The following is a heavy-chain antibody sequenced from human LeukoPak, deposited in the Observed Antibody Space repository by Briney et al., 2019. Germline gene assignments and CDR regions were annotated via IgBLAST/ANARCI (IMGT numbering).Heavy chain of an antibody. CDR1: GFTFSNAW. J-gene: IGHJ6*03. Sequence: GGSLRLSCAASGFTFSNAWMSWVRQAPGKGLEWVAVISYDGSNKYYADSVKGRFTISRGNSKNTLYLQMNSLRAEDTAVYYCAKAVLLWFGELRSYMDVWGKGTTVTVSS. D-gene: IGHD3-10*01. CDR3: AKAVLLWFGELRSYMDV. CDR2: ISYDGSNK. V-gene: IGHV3-30*18.